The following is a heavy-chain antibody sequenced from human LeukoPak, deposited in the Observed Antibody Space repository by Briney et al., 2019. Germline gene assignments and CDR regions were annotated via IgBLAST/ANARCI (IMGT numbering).Heavy chain of an antibody. CDR1: GFTFSTYS. Sequence: GGSLRLSCAASGFTFSTYSMNWVRQAPGKGLEWVSYISSSSSTIYYADSVKGRFTISRDDAKNSLDLQMNSLRDDDTAVYYCAKDHRYDYGDSRGWYFDLWGRGTLVTVSS. D-gene: IGHD4-17*01. J-gene: IGHJ2*01. CDR2: ISSSSSTI. CDR3: AKDHRYDYGDSRGWYFDL. V-gene: IGHV3-48*02.